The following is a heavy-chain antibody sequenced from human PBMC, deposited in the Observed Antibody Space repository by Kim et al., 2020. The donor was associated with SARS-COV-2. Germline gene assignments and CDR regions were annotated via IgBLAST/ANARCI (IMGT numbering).Heavy chain of an antibody. Sequence: GGSLRLSCAASGFTFSSYAMHWVRQAPGKGLEWVAVISYDGSNKYYADSVKGRFTISRDNSKNTLYLQMNSLRAEDTAVYYCARASSGSYYNGFDPWGQG. CDR1: GFTFSSYA. CDR3: ARASSGSYYNGFDP. V-gene: IGHV3-30-3*01. D-gene: IGHD3-10*01. J-gene: IGHJ5*02. CDR2: ISYDGSNK.